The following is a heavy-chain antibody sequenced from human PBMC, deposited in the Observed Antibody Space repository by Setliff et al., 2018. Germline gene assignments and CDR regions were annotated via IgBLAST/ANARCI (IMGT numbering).Heavy chain of an antibody. CDR2: VSVSGDNT. D-gene: IGHD3-3*01. Sequence: PGGSLSLSCAASGLTFNSYAMSWVRQAPGKGLEWVSTVSVSGDNTYYTDSVKGRFTTSRDNSKNTLSLQMSSLRAEDTAIYFCAGQGPIFGSGLIPGFDQWGQGTMLTVSS. CDR3: AGQGPIFGSGLIPGFDQ. J-gene: IGHJ4*02. CDR1: GLTFNSYA. V-gene: IGHV3-23*01.